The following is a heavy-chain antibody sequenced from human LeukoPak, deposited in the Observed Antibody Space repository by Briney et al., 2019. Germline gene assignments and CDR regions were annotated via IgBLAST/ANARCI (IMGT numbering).Heavy chain of an antibody. J-gene: IGHJ6*02. CDR3: AVVPATEVYYYYGMDV. CDR1: GYTFTSYG. D-gene: IGHD6-6*01. V-gene: IGHV1-18*01. Sequence: ASVKVSCKASGYTFTSYGISWVRQAPGQGLEWMGWISAYNGNTNYAQKLQGRVTMTTDTSTSTAYMELRSLRSDDTAVNYCAVVPATEVYYYYGMDVWGQGTTVTVSS. CDR2: ISAYNGNT.